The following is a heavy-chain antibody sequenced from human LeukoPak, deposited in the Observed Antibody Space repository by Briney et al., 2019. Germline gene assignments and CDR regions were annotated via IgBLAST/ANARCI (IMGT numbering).Heavy chain of an antibody. CDR2: IYYSGST. CDR1: GGSISSSSYY. J-gene: IGHJ6*02. D-gene: IGHD6-19*01. V-gene: IGHV4-31*03. Sequence: SETLSLTCTVSGGSISSSSYYWGWIRQPPGKGLEWIGYIYYSGSTYYNPSLKSRVTISVDTSKNQFSLKLSSVTAADTAVYYCARTVAGGGFYYYYGMDVWGQGTTVTVSS. CDR3: ARTVAGGGFYYYYGMDV.